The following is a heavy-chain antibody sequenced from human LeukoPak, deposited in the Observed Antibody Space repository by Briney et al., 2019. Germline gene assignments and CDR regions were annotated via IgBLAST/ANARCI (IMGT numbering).Heavy chain of an antibody. D-gene: IGHD6-13*01. CDR1: GFTFSSYG. J-gene: IGHJ4*02. CDR2: ISYDGSNK. Sequence: PGGSLRLSCAASGFTFSSYGMHWVRQAPGKGLEWVAVISYDGSNKYYADSVKGRFTISRDNSKNTLYLQMNSLRAEDTAVYYCAKDASRGNLVQDYWGQGTLVTVSS. CDR3: AKDASRGNLVQDY. V-gene: IGHV3-30*18.